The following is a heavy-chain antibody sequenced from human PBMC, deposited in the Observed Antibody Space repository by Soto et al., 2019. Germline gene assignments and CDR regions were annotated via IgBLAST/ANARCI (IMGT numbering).Heavy chain of an antibody. J-gene: IGHJ4*02. CDR2: IYYSGST. CDR3: ARRARPMGCSGGSCYDPSFDY. CDR1: GGSISSSSYY. V-gene: IGHV4-39*01. Sequence: QLQLQESGPGLVKPSETLSLTCTVSGGSISSSSYYWGWIRQPPGKGLEWIGSIYYSGSTYYNPSLKSRVTISVDTSKNQFSLTLSSVTAADTAVYYCARRARPMGCSGGSCYDPSFDYWGQGTLVTVSS. D-gene: IGHD2-15*01.